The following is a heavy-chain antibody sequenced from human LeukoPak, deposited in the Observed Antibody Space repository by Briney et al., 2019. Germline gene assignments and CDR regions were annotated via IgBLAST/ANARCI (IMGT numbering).Heavy chain of an antibody. D-gene: IGHD4-17*01. CDR3: ARDGGTVTHHQDWFDP. CDR2: IYYSGST. Sequence: SETLSLTCTVSGGSISSSSYYWGWIRQPPGKGLEWIGSIYYSGSTYYNPSLKSRVTISVDTSKNQFSLKLSSVTAADTAVYYCARDGGTVTHHQDWFDPWGQGTLVTVSS. J-gene: IGHJ5*02. CDR1: GGSISSSSYY. V-gene: IGHV4-39*07.